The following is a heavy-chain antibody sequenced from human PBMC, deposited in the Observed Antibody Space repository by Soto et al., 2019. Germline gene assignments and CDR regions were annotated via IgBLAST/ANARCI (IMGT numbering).Heavy chain of an antibody. Sequence: QVQLVESGGAVVQPGRSLRLSCTASGFTFNTYRMHWVRQAPGKGLEWVAVIWFDGSNKFYLDSVKGRFTISRDNSKNTVYVQMNNVRAEETAVYRCERPRYSGDDTDALDIWCRGTVVTVSS. J-gene: IGHJ3*02. CDR2: IWFDGSNK. CDR1: GFTFNTYR. V-gene: IGHV3-33*01. D-gene: IGHD5-12*01. CDR3: ERPRYSGDDTDALDI.